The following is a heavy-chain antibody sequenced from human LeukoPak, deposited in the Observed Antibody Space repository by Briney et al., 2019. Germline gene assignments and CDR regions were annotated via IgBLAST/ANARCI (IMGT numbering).Heavy chain of an antibody. CDR1: GFTFSSYG. V-gene: IGHV3-33*01. D-gene: IGHD2-21*02. CDR2: IWYDGSNK. CDR3: ARPSLAYCGGDCYSWYYYGMDV. J-gene: IGHJ6*02. Sequence: GGSLRLSCAASGFTFSSYGMHWVRQAPGKGLEWVAVIWYDGSNKYYADSVKGRSTISRDNSKNTLYLQMNSLIAEGTAVYYCARPSLAYCGGDCYSWYYYGMDVWGQGTTVTVSS.